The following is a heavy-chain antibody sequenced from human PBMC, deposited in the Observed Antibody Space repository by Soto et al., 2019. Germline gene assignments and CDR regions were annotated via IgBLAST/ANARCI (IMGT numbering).Heavy chain of an antibody. D-gene: IGHD2-8*02. CDR1: GYNFIDYW. CDR3: ARLEDSTAGY. J-gene: IGHJ4*02. CDR2: MYPGDSDT. V-gene: IGHV5-51*01. Sequence: GESLKISCKSSGYNFIDYWIGWVRQQPGKGLEWVGMMYPGDSDTRYSPSFKGQVTISADKSISTAFLQWSSLKASDTAMYCCARLEDSTAGYWGRGTLVTVSS.